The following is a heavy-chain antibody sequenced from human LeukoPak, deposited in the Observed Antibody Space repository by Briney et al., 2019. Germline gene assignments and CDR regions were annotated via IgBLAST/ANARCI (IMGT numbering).Heavy chain of an antibody. CDR1: VRSFSGYY. CDR2: INHSGST. CDR3: ARGRPSSSGTRFDP. J-gene: IGHJ5*02. Sequence: SETLSLTCALYVRSFSGYYWRCIRQPPGKGLEWIGEINHSGSTNYNPSLKSRVTISVDTSKDQFSLKLSSVTAADTAVYYCARGRPSSSGTRFDPWGQGTLVTVSS. D-gene: IGHD6-6*01. V-gene: IGHV4-34*01.